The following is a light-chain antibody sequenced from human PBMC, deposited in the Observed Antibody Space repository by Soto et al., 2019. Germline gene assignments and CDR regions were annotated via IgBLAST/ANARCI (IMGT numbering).Light chain of an antibody. J-gene: IGKJ2*01. V-gene: IGKV3-20*01. Sequence: EIVLTQSPGTLSLSPGERATLSCKASQSVTSRYLAWYQQKPGQAPRLLIYGASSRATGIPDRFSGSGSGTDFTLTISRVAPEDFAVYFCQQYNNSPEYTFGQGTKLEIK. CDR1: QSVTSRY. CDR3: QQYNNSPEYT. CDR2: GAS.